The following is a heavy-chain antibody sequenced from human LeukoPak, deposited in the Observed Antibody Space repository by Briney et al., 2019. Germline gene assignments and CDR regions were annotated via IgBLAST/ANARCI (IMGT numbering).Heavy chain of an antibody. Sequence: SETLSLTCAVSGFSISSYYWSWIRQPPGKGLEWIGYIYYSGSSNYNPSLKSRVTISVDTSKNQISLRLNSVTAADTDMYYCAKSGRYGLIDFWCQGTLVPVSS. CDR3: AKSGRYGLIDF. CDR1: GFSISSYY. D-gene: IGHD1-26*01. J-gene: IGHJ4*02. CDR2: IYYSGSS. V-gene: IGHV4-59*08.